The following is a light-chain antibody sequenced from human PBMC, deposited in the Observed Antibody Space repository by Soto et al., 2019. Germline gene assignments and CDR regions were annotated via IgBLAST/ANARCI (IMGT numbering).Light chain of an antibody. Sequence: QSVLTQPPSVSGAPGQRVTIFCTGSSSNIGAGYDVHWYQQLPGTAPKLLIYGNNNRPSGVPDRFSGSKSGTSASLAITGLQAEDEADYYCQSYDSSLISYVFGTGTKLTVL. CDR3: QSYDSSLISYV. J-gene: IGLJ1*01. CDR2: GNN. CDR1: SSNIGAGYD. V-gene: IGLV1-40*01.